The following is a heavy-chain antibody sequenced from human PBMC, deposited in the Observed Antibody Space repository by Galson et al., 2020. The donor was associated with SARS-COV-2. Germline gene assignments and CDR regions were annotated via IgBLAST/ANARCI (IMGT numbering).Heavy chain of an antibody. CDR3: ARDPGVLVTGNFDY. V-gene: IGHV3-30-3*01. J-gene: IGHJ4*02. CDR2: ISYDGSNK. CDR1: GFTFSSYA. Sequence: GGSLRLSCAATGFTFSSYAMHWVRQDPGKGLEWVAVISYDGSNKYYADSVKGRFTISRDNSKNTLYLQVNSLRAEDTALYYCARDPGVLVTGNFDYWGQGTLFTVSS. D-gene: IGHD2-21*02.